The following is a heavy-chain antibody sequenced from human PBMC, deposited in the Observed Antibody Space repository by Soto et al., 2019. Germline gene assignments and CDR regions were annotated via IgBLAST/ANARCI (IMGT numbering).Heavy chain of an antibody. CDR3: ARDSLYCSSTSCKDYYYMDV. Sequence: QVQLVESGGGLVKPGGSLRLSCAASGFTFSDYYMSWIRQAPGKGLEWVSYISSSGSTIYYADSVKGRFTISRDNAKNSLYLQMNSLRDEDTAVYYCARDSLYCSSTSCKDYYYMDVWGKGTTVTVSS. CDR1: GFTFSDYY. CDR2: ISSSGSTI. J-gene: IGHJ6*03. D-gene: IGHD2-2*01. V-gene: IGHV3-11*01.